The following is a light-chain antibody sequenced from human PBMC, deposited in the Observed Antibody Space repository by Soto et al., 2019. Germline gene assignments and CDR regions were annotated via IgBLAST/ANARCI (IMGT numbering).Light chain of an antibody. CDR1: QSISSY. Sequence: DIQVTQSPSSVSASVGDRVTITCRASQSISSYLNWYQQKPGKAPKLLIYAASSLQGGVPSRFSGSGSGTDFTLTISILQPEDFATYYCQQSYSTPPITFGQGTRLEIK. CDR3: QQSYSTPPIT. CDR2: AAS. V-gene: IGKV1-39*01. J-gene: IGKJ5*01.